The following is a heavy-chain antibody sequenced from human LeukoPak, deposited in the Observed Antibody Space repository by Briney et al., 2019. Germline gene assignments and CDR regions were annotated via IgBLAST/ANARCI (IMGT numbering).Heavy chain of an antibody. D-gene: IGHD6-13*01. CDR3: AREIPGSWYGYKRYYYYYMDV. Sequence: PSQTLSLTCTVSGGSISSGDYYWSWIRQPPGKGLEWIGYIYYSGSTYYNPSLKSRVTISVDTSKNQFSLKLSSVTAADTAVYYCAREIPGSWYGYKRYYYYYMDVWGKGTTVTVSS. CDR2: IYYSGST. J-gene: IGHJ6*03. CDR1: GGSISSGDYY. V-gene: IGHV4-30-4*08.